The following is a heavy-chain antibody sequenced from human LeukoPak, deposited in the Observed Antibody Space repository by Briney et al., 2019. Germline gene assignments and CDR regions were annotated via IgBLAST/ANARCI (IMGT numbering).Heavy chain of an antibody. D-gene: IGHD6-13*01. CDR1: GGTFSSYA. V-gene: IGHV1-69*13. J-gene: IGHJ5*02. CDR3: ATSEEQQLVLEPYWFDP. CDR2: IIPIFGTA. Sequence: SVKVSCTASGGTFSSYAISWVRPAPGQGLEWMGGIIPIFGTANYAQKFQGRVTITADESTSTAYMELSSLRSEDTAVYYCATSEEQQLVLEPYWFDPWGQGTLVTVSS.